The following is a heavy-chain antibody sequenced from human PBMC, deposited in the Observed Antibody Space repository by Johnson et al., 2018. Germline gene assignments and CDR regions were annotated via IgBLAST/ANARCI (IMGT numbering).Heavy chain of an antibody. J-gene: IGHJ3*02. CDR2: IWYDGSNK. Sequence: QVQLVESGGGVVQPGRSLRLSCAASGFTFSSYGMHWVRQAPGKGLEWVAVIWYDGSNKYYADSVKGRFTISRDNSKNTLYLQMNSLRDEDTAVYYCARLWAYCGGDCLDALDIWGQGTMVTVSS. D-gene: IGHD2-21*02. CDR3: ARLWAYCGGDCLDALDI. CDR1: GFTFSSYG. V-gene: IGHV3-33*08.